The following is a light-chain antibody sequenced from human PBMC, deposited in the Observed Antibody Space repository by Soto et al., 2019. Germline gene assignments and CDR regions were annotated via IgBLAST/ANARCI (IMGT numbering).Light chain of an antibody. Sequence: EIVLTQSPGTLSLSPGERATLSCRASQTISSSFLAWYQQKPGQAPRLLIYRASRRAPGIPDRFSGSGSCTDFTLTISRLEPEDFAVYYCHQFGSSPLDTFGPGTKVEIK. CDR2: RAS. J-gene: IGKJ3*01. CDR1: QTISSSF. V-gene: IGKV3-20*01. CDR3: HQFGSSPLDT.